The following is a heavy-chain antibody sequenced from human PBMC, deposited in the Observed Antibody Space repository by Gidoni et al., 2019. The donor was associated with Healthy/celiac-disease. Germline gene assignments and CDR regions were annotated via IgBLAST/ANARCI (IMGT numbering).Heavy chain of an antibody. D-gene: IGHD2-8*01. V-gene: IGHV3-48*02. J-gene: IGHJ4*02. CDR2: ISSSSSTI. CDR1: GFTFSSYS. Sequence: EVQLVESGGGLVQPGGSLRLSCAASGFTFSSYSMNWVRQAPGKGLQWVSYISSSSSTIYYADSVKGRFTISRDNAKNSLYLQMNSLRDEDTAVYYCARDGAGIVLMVYQREYYFDYWGQGTLVTVSS. CDR3: ARDGAGIVLMVYQREYYFDY.